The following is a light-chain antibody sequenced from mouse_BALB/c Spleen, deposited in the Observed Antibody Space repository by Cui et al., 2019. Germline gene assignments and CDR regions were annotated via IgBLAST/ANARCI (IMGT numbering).Light chain of an antibody. Sequence: DIQMTQAPSSLSASLGGKVTNTWKAGQDIYKYIAWYQQKPGKGPRLLIHYTSTLKRGIPSRLSGSGYGRDYSFSISNLVPEDIATYYCQQYDNLWTFGGGTKLEI. CDR2: YTS. CDR3: QQYDNLWT. V-gene: IGKV19-93*01. J-gene: IGKJ1*01. CDR1: QDIYKY.